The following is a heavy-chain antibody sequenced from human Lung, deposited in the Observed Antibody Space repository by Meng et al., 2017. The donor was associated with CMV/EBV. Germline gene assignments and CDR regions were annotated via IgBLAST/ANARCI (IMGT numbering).Heavy chain of an antibody. CDR2: IYHSGST. Sequence: GQVQESRHVLVEPCGHLLLTAVVLCGSLRRRNWWSWVRQPPGKGLEWIGEIYHSGSTNYNPSLKSRVTISVDESKNQFSLRLSSVTAADTAVYYCTRVGAYCGGDCYHPRWGQGTLVTVSS. CDR1: CGSLRRRNW. V-gene: IGHV4-4*02. J-gene: IGHJ4*02. CDR3: TRVGAYCGGDCYHPR. D-gene: IGHD2-21*02.